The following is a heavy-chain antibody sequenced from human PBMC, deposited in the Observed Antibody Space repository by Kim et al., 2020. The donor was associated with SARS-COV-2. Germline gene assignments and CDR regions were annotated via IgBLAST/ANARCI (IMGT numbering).Heavy chain of an antibody. J-gene: IGHJ3*02. D-gene: IGHD1-1*01. CDR3: ARPRATGTTLGPLDI. V-gene: IGHV4-61*07. Sequence: PSLSSRVTISMDTSKNQFSLKLSSVTAADTAVYDCARPRATGTTLGPLDIWGQGTMVTVSS.